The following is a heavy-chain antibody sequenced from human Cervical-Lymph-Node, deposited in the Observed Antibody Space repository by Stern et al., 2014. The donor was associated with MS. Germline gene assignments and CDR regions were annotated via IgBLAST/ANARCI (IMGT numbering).Heavy chain of an antibody. J-gene: IGHJ4*02. CDR3: ASLNGSGSYPDY. D-gene: IGHD3-10*01. CDR1: GGSTSSSNYY. CDR2: ISHSGSS. V-gene: IGHV4-39*01. Sequence: QLPLQESGPGLVKPSETLSLTCSVSGGSTSSSNYYWGWIRQPPGKGLEWIASISHSGSSSSIPSLKSRLTISMDRPKNRSSLKLISGTAADTAVYYCASLNGSGSYPDYWGQGTLVIVSS.